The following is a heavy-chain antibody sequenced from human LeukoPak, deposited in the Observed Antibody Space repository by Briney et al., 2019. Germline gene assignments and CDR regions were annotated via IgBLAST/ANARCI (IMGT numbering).Heavy chain of an antibody. D-gene: IGHD3-10*01. Sequence: PGGSLRLSCAASGFTFSSYAMSWVRQAPGKGLEWVSAISGSGGSTYYADSVKGRFTISRDNSKNTLYLQMNSLRAEDTAVYYCAKGDMEGAGRGNYFDYWGQGTLVTVSS. CDR3: AKGDMEGAGRGNYFDY. V-gene: IGHV3-23*01. CDR2: ISGSGGST. J-gene: IGHJ4*02. CDR1: GFTFSSYA.